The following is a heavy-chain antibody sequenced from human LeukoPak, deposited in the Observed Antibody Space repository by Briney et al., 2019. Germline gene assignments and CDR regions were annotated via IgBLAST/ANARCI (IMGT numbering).Heavy chain of an antibody. CDR3: GRGEYYLESSGNPNT. CDR2: IWYDGRTQ. Sequence: GGSLRLSCAASGFTFSTYGMHWVRQAPGKGLEWVAVIWYDGRTQFYAESVKGRFAVSRDNSKNTLYLQMNSLRAEDTAVYHCGRGEYYLESSGNPNTWGQGPL. D-gene: IGHD3-22*01. V-gene: IGHV3-33*01. J-gene: IGHJ4*02. CDR1: GFTFSTYG.